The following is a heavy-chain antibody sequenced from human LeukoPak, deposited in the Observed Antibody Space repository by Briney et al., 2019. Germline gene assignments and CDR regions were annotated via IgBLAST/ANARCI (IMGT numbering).Heavy chain of an antibody. V-gene: IGHV3-9*01. J-gene: IGHJ4*02. CDR3: AREPYYYDSSGYYYTYYFDY. Sequence: GGSLRLSCAASGFTFDDYAMHWVRQAPGKGLEWVSGISWNSGSIGYADSVKGRFTISRDNAKNSLYLQMNSLRAEDTAVYYCAREPYYYDSSGYYYTYYFDYWGQGTLVTVSS. D-gene: IGHD3-22*01. CDR2: ISWNSGSI. CDR1: GFTFDDYA.